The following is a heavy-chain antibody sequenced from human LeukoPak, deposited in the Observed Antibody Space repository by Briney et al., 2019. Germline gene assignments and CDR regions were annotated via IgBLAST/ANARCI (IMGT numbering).Heavy chain of an antibody. CDR1: GFTFSSYA. CDR3: AKDLGYCSSPSCFWSFDY. Sequence: GGSLRLSCAASGFTFSSYAMSWVRQAPGKGLEWVSAISGSGGSTYYADSVKGRFTISRDNSKNTLYLQMNSLRAEDTAVYFCAKDLGYCSSPSCFWSFDYWGQGTLVTVSS. J-gene: IGHJ4*02. V-gene: IGHV3-23*01. D-gene: IGHD2-2*01. CDR2: ISGSGGST.